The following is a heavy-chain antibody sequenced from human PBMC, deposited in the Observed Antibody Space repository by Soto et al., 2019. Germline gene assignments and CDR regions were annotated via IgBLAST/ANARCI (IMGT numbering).Heavy chain of an antibody. J-gene: IGHJ5*01. V-gene: IGHV1-69*02. CDR1: GGTFSSYT. Sequence: SVKVSCKASGGTFSSYTISWVRQAPGQGLEWMGRIIPILGIANYAQKFQGRVTMTRNTSINTAYMELNSLRSEDTAVYYCARGIKYGDYSSWLDSWGQGTLVTVSS. CDR2: IIPILGIA. D-gene: IGHD4-17*01. CDR3: ARGIKYGDYSSWLDS.